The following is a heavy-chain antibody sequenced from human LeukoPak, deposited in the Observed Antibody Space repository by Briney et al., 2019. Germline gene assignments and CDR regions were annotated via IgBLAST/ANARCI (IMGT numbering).Heavy chain of an antibody. CDR3: AKKICGIYAIDM. CDR1: GVTFSLYA. CDR2: ISSSGAST. D-gene: IGHD1-26*01. Sequence: GGSLRLSCAPSGVTFSLYAMSCVRQAPGKGLEWVSVISSSGASTYYADSVKGRFTISRDNSKNTLFVQMDSLRAEVTAVYYCAKKICGIYAIDMWGRGTMVTVSS. J-gene: IGHJ3*02. V-gene: IGHV3-23*01.